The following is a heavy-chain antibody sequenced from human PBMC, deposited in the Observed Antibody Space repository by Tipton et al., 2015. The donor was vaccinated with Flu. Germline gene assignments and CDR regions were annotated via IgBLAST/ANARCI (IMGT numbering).Heavy chain of an antibody. Sequence: LRLSCAVYGGSFSGYYWSWIRQPPGKGLEWIGEINHSGSTNYNPSLKSRVTISVDTSKNQFSLKLSSVTAADTAVYYCARGSGYYFFDYWGQGTLVTVSS. CDR3: ARGSGYYFFDY. D-gene: IGHD3-22*01. V-gene: IGHV4-34*01. CDR2: INHSGST. CDR1: GGSFSGYY. J-gene: IGHJ4*02.